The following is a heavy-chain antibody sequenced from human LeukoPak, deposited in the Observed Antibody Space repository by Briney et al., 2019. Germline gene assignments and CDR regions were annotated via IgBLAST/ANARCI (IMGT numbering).Heavy chain of an antibody. CDR3: ARDGSSGWSFLYYFDY. CDR1: GGTFSSYA. D-gene: IGHD6-19*01. J-gene: IGHJ4*02. CDR2: IIPIFGTA. V-gene: IGHV1-69*13. Sequence: ASVKVSCKASGGTFSSYAISWVRQAPGQGLEWMGGIIPIFGTANYAQKFQGRVTITADESTSTAYMELSSLRSEDTAVYYCARDGSSGWSFLYYFDYWGPGTLVTVSS.